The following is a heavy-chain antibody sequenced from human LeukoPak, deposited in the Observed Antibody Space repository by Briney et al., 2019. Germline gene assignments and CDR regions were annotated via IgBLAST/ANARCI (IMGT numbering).Heavy chain of an antibody. CDR1: GFTVSDNY. D-gene: IGHD2-8*02. Sequence: GGSLRLSCAASGFTVSDNYMSWVRQAPGKGLEWVSVVYSGDNTYYADSVEGRFTISRDNSKNTLYLQMNSLRAEDTAVYYCARDREPGTSASRFDYWGQGTLVTVSS. CDR3: ARDREPGTSASRFDY. V-gene: IGHV3-53*01. J-gene: IGHJ4*02. CDR2: VYSGDNT.